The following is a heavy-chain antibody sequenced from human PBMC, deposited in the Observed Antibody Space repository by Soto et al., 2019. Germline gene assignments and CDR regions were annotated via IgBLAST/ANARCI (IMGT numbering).Heavy chain of an antibody. Sequence: GASVKVSCKASGYTFTSYAMHWVRQAPGQRLEWMGIINASGGKTCYSEKFQGRVTFTRDTSTSTVYMELSSLRSEDTAVYYCARDPEYPWDDILTGYYPATYDYWGQGTLVTVSS. CDR3: ARDPEYPWDDILTGYYPATYDY. CDR1: GYTFTSYA. J-gene: IGHJ4*02. V-gene: IGHV1-46*03. CDR2: INASGGKT. D-gene: IGHD3-9*01.